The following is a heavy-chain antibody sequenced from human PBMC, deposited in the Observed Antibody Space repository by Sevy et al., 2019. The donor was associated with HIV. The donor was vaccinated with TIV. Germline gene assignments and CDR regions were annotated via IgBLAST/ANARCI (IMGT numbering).Heavy chain of an antibody. CDR1: GGSFSGYY. Sequence: SETLSLTCAVYGGSFSGYYWSWIRQPPGKRLEWIGEINHSGSTNYNPSLKSRVTISVDTSKNQFSLKLSSVTAADTAVYYCARFGLELTSSSYFDYWGQGTLVTVSS. V-gene: IGHV4-34*01. CDR2: INHSGST. D-gene: IGHD1-7*01. J-gene: IGHJ4*02. CDR3: ARFGLELTSSSYFDY.